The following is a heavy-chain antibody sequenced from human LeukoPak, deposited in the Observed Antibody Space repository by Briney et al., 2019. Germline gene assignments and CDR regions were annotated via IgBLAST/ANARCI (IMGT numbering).Heavy chain of an antibody. J-gene: IGHJ6*03. V-gene: IGHV5-51*01. Sequence: HGESLKISCKTSGYSFTSYWIGWVRQMPGQGLEWMGIIYPDDSNTIYGPSFQGQVTISADKSINTAYLEWSSLKASDTAIYYCARQGAAGKYYYYYMDVWGKGTTVTVSS. CDR3: ARQGAAGKYYYYYMDV. D-gene: IGHD6-13*01. CDR2: IYPDDSNT. CDR1: GYSFTSYW.